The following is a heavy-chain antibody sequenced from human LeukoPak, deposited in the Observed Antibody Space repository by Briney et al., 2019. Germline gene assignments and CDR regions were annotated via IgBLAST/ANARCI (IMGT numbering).Heavy chain of an antibody. D-gene: IGHD2-2*01. CDR1: GFTFSSYG. V-gene: IGHV3-30*02. Sequence: GGSLRLSCAASGFTFSSYGMHWVRQAPGKGLEWVAFIRYDGSNKYYADSVKGRFTISRDNSKNTLYLQMNSLRAEDTAVYYCARDVCSGTCYYYYYGMDVWGQGTTVTVSS. J-gene: IGHJ6*02. CDR2: IRYDGSNK. CDR3: ARDVCSGTCYYYYYGMDV.